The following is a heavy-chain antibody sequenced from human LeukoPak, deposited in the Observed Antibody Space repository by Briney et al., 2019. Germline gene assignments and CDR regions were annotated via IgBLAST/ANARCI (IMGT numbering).Heavy chain of an antibody. CDR2: ISSSSSTI. CDR3: ARVRITIFGVVNHYYMDV. J-gene: IGHJ6*03. V-gene: IGHV3-48*04. Sequence: PGGSLRLSCAASGFTFSSYSMNWVRQAPGKGLEWVSYISSSSSTIYYADSVKGRFTISRDNAKNSLYLQMNSLRAEDTALYYCARVRITIFGVVNHYYMDVWGKGTTVTVSS. D-gene: IGHD3-3*01. CDR1: GFTFSSYS.